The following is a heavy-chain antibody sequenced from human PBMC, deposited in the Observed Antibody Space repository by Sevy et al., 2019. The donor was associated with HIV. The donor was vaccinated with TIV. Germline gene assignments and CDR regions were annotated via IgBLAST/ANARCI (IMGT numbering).Heavy chain of an antibody. CDR1: GFTFSHYA. V-gene: IGHV3-30-3*01. D-gene: IGHD3-3*01. CDR2: ISYNGNYT. CDR3: ARDAGATNSGDYIWAFDY. J-gene: IGHJ4*02. Sequence: GGSLRLSCAASGFTFSHYAMHWVRQAPGKGLEWLGPISYNGNYTYYTDSVKGRFTISRDNSKNTLYLQMNSLRAEDTAVYYCARDAGATNSGDYIWAFDYWGQGTLVTVSS.